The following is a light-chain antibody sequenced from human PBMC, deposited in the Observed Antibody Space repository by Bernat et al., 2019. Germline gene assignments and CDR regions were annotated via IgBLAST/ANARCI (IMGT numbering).Light chain of an antibody. CDR3: QQLDSFPIT. V-gene: IGKV1-9*01. J-gene: IGKJ5*01. Sequence: DIQMTQSPSSLSASLGDRVTITCRASQSISSYLNWYQQKPGKAPKLLIYGASTLQSGVTSRFSGSGSGTEFTLTISTLQAEDFATYYCQQLDSFPITFGQGTRLEIK. CDR2: GAS. CDR1: QSISSY.